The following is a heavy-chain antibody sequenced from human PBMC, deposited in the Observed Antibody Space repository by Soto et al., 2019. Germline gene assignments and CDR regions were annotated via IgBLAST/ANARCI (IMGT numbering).Heavy chain of an antibody. Sequence: QVQLVESGGGVVQPGRSLRLSCAASGFTFSSYGMHWVRQAPGKGLEWVAVISYDGSNKYYADSVKGRFTISRDNSKNTLYLQMNSLRAEDTAVYYCAKDTYDSSGYRWYYYCGMDVWGQGTTVTVSS. CDR2: ISYDGSNK. CDR3: AKDTYDSSGYRWYYYCGMDV. V-gene: IGHV3-30*18. D-gene: IGHD3-22*01. J-gene: IGHJ6*02. CDR1: GFTFSSYG.